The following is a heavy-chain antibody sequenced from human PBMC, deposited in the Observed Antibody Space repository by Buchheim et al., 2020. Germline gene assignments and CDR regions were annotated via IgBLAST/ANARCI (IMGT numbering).Heavy chain of an antibody. D-gene: IGHD2-15*01. J-gene: IGHJ4*02. V-gene: IGHV3-23*04. Sequence: EVLLAESGGGLVQPGGSLRLSCAASGFTFSNHAMHWARQAPGKGLEWVSTISSAGGSKYYADSVKGRFTISRDNSKNTLCLQMNSLRAEDTAVYYCAKDWGLCAGGSCSDYFDSWGQGTL. CDR3: AKDWGLCAGGSCSDYFDS. CDR1: GFTFSNHA. CDR2: ISSAGGSK.